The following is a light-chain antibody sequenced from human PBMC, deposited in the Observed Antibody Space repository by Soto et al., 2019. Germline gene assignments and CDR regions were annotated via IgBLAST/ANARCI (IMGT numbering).Light chain of an antibody. J-gene: IGKJ3*01. CDR2: AS. CDR1: QSVSDMY. CDR3: QHYGTSAL. V-gene: IGKV3-20*01. Sequence: EIVLTQSPGTLSLSPGERATLSCRASQSVSDMYLAWYQQKPGQTPRLLIYASNRATGIPDRFSGSGSGTDFTLTISRLEPEDFAVDYCQHYGTSALFGPGTKVDIK.